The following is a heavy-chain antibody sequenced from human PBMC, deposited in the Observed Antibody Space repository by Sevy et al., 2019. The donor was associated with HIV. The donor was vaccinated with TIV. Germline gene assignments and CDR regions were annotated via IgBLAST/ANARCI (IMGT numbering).Heavy chain of an antibody. D-gene: IGHD6-19*01. CDR1: GFTFSYYD. J-gene: IGHJ4*02. CDR3: ARGIRLETGFDY. V-gene: IGHV3-13*01. CDR2: IGTGGDT. Sequence: GGSLRLSCAASGFTFSYYDMHWVRQVTGKGLEWVSAIGTGGDTYYPDSVKGRFTISRETAKNTSYLQMDSLRAGDTGVYYCARGIRLETGFDYWGQGTLVTVSS.